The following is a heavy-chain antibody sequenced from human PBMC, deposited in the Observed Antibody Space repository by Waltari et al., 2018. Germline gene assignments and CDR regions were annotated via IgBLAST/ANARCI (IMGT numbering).Heavy chain of an antibody. CDR1: GGSISDSYY. CDR2: NYGNRAST. D-gene: IGHD3-10*01. J-gene: IGHJ4*02. Sequence: QVQLQESGPGLVKPSENLSLTFAVSGGSISDSYYWNWIRQAPGKGLEWIGNNYGNRASTYYNTSLTSLVTISKDTSNNQSFLKLSSVTAVDTAVYFCARRAGRQTDFDYGGQGVLVTVSS. CDR3: ARRAGRQTDFDY. V-gene: IGHV4-38-2*01.